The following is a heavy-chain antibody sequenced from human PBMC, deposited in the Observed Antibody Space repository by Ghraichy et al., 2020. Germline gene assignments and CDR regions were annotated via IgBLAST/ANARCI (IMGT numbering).Heavy chain of an antibody. CDR3: AIPDYYDSS. CDR1: GGSFSGYY. J-gene: IGHJ4*02. V-gene: IGHV4-34*01. CDR2: INHSGST. Sequence: SETLSLTCAVYGGSFSGYYWSWIRQPPGKGLEWIGEINHSGSTNYNPSLKSRVTISVDTSKNQFSLKLSSVTAADTAVYYCAIPDYYDSSWGQGTLVTVSS. D-gene: IGHD3-22*01.